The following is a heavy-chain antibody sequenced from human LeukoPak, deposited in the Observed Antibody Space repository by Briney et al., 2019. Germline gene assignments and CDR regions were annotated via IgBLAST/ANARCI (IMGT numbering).Heavy chain of an antibody. CDR2: ISGSGGST. CDR3: AKDRYYYDSSGYYTSTD. CDR1: GFTFSSYA. Sequence: GGSLRLSCAASGFTFSSYAMSWVRQAPGKGLEWVSAISGSGGSTYYADSVKGRFTISRDNSKNTLYLQMNSLRAEDTAVYYCAKDRYYYDSSGYYTSTDWGQGTLVSVSS. V-gene: IGHV3-23*01. D-gene: IGHD3-22*01. J-gene: IGHJ4*02.